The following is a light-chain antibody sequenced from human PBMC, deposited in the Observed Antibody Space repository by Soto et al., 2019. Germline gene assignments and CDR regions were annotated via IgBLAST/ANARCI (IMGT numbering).Light chain of an antibody. CDR1: QSVRNNY. CDR3: QHYNSYSEA. J-gene: IGKJ1*01. V-gene: IGKV3-20*01. Sequence: ENVLTQSPDTLSSYTGERLTLSCRASQSVRNNYLAWYQLKPGQAPRLLIYETYRRATGIPDRFSGSGSGTDFTLTISSLQPDDFATYYCQHYNSYSEAFGQGTKVDIK. CDR2: ETY.